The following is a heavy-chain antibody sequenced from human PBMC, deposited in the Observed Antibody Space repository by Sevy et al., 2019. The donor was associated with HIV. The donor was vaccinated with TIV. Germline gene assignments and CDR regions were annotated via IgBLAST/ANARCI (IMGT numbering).Heavy chain of an antibody. D-gene: IGHD5-12*01. CDR3: ARSTNIVATTKYYYYGMDV. V-gene: IGHV1-69*13. J-gene: IGHJ6*02. Sequence: ASVKVSCKASGGTFSSYIVSWVRQAPGQGLEWMGGITPVLGTTNYAHKFQGRVTITADESTSTAYMELSSLRSDDTAVYYCARSTNIVATTKYYYYGMDVWGQGTTVTVSS. CDR1: GGTFSSYI. CDR2: ITPVLGTT.